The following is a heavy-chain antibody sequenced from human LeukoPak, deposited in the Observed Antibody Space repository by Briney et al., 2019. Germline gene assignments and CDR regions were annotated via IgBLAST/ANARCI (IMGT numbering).Heavy chain of an antibody. Sequence: SETLSLTCTASGGSISSSSYYWGWIRQPPGKGLEWIGSIYYSGSTYYNPSLKSRVTISVDTSKNQFSLKLSSVTAADTAVYYCARESYDFWSGFKNDAFDIWGQGTMVTVSS. CDR2: IYYSGST. V-gene: IGHV4-39*07. CDR1: GGSISSSSYY. J-gene: IGHJ3*02. CDR3: ARESYDFWSGFKNDAFDI. D-gene: IGHD3-3*01.